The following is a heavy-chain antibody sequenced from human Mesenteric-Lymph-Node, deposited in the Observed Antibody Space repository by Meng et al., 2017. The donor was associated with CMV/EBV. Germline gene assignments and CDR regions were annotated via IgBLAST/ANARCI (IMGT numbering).Heavy chain of an antibody. Sequence: GGSLRLSCAASGLTFSTYAVTWVRQAPGKGLEWVSTISASGDTTHYADSVKGRFTISRDNSKSTVFLQMSSLRAEDTAVYYCAKNTNDYGGNWAFDYWGQGTLVTVSS. D-gene: IGHD4-23*01. CDR3: AKNTNDYGGNWAFDY. CDR2: ISASGDTT. J-gene: IGHJ4*02. CDR1: GLTFSTYA. V-gene: IGHV3-23*01.